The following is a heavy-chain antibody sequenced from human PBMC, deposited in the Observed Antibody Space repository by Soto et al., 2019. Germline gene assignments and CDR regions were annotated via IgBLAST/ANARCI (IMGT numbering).Heavy chain of an antibody. J-gene: IGHJ6*03. D-gene: IGHD3-10*01. CDR1: GFTVSSTY. CDR3: ARAPSGYMDV. V-gene: IGHV3-53*04. CDR2: IYSGGST. Sequence: EVQLVESGGVLVQPGGSLRLSCAASGFTVSSTYMNWVRQAPGKGLELVSVIYSGGSTFYADSVQGRFTISRHNSKNTLYLQMNSLRAEDTAVYYCARAPSGYMDVWGKGTTVTVSS.